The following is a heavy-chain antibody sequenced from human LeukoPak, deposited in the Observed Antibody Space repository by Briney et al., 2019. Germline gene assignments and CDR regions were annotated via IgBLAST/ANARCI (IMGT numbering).Heavy chain of an antibody. CDR1: GFTFSSYG. CDR3: AREYSSSWYLWSDP. D-gene: IGHD6-13*01. Sequence: GGSLRLSCAASGFTFSSYGMHWVRQAPGKGLEWVAVIWYDGSNKYYADSVKGRFTISRDNSKNTLYLQMNSLRAEDTAVYYCAREYSSSWYLWSDPWGQGTLVTVSS. CDR2: IWYDGSNK. J-gene: IGHJ5*02. V-gene: IGHV3-33*01.